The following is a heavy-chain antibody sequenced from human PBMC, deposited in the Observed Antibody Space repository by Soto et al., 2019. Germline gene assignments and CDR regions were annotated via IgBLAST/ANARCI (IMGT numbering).Heavy chain of an antibody. V-gene: IGHV4-31*03. Sequence: QVQLQESGPGLVKPSETLSLTCTVSGGSITRGGYYWSWIRQHPGKGLEWIGYIYNSGNTYYNPSLKRRVTISVDTPKNQFSLKLTSVTAADTAVYYCARDPAPWGQGTLVTVSS. CDR1: GGSITRGGYY. CDR3: ARDPAP. J-gene: IGHJ5*02. CDR2: IYNSGNT.